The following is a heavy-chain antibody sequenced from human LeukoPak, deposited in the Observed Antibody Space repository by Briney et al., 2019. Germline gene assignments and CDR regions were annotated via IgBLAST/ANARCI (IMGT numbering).Heavy chain of an antibody. CDR2: ISSSSGYI. CDR3: ARVGYDILTAHDVFDI. Sequence: PGGSLRLSCAASGFTFSSYSMNWVRQAPGKGLEWVSSISSSSGYIYYADSVKGRFTISRDNAKNSLYLQMNSLRAEDTAVYYCARVGYDILTAHDVFDIWGEGTMVTVSS. J-gene: IGHJ3*02. V-gene: IGHV3-21*01. D-gene: IGHD3-9*01. CDR1: GFTFSSYS.